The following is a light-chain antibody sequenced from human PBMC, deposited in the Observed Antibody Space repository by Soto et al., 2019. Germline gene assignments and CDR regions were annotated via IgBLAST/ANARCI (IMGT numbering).Light chain of an antibody. V-gene: IGLV2-14*01. CDR3: SSYTSSSTLYV. J-gene: IGLJ1*01. Sequence: QSVLTQPASVSGSPGQSITISCTGTSSDVGGYNYVSWYQQHPGKAPKLMIYDVSNRPSGVSNRFSGSKSGNTASLTISALQAEDEAVYYCSSYTSSSTLYVFGTGTKVTVL. CDR2: DVS. CDR1: SSDVGGYNY.